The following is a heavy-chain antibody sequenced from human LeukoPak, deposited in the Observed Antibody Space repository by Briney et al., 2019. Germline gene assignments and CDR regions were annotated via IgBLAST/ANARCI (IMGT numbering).Heavy chain of an antibody. J-gene: IGHJ5*02. CDR3: ARDGLWYSGSYVNWFDP. CDR1: GGSISSNGYY. V-gene: IGHV4-39*07. D-gene: IGHD1-26*01. Sequence: PSETLSLTRTVSGGSISSNGYYWGWIRQPPGKGLEWIGSIYYSGSTFDNPSLKSRVTISVDKSRNQFSLKLSSVTAADTAVYYCARDGLWYSGSYVNWFDPWGQGTLVTVSS. CDR2: IYYSGST.